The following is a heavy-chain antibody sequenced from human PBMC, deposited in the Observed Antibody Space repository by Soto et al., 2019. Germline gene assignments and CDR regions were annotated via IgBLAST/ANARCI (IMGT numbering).Heavy chain of an antibody. J-gene: IGHJ5*02. D-gene: IGHD6-13*01. CDR3: ARDCAYSSSPFDP. V-gene: IGHV3-21*01. Sequence: GGSLRLSCAASGFTFSSYSMNWVRQAPGKGLEWVSSISSSSSYIYYADSVKGRFTISRDNAKNSLYLQMNSLRAEDTAVYYCARDCAYSSSPFDPWGQGTLVTVSS. CDR2: ISSSSSYI. CDR1: GFTFSSYS.